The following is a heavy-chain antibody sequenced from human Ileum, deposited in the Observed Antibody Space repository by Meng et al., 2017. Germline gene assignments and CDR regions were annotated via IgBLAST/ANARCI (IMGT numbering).Heavy chain of an antibody. CDR1: CRSFSWHY. CDR2: SNHSASN. J-gene: IGHJ4*02. V-gene: IGHV4-34*01. Sequence: VQPQEWGAGPLAPAELPSLTCAVSCRSFSWHYVRWAPQHPGEGLGWINQSNHSASNKHNPSLKSRDTISVDTSKDQFSLKRRCVTAADTDVYYCARNYYDSSGEDSNDYWGQGTLVTVSS. D-gene: IGHD3-22*01. CDR3: ARNYYDSSGEDSNDY.